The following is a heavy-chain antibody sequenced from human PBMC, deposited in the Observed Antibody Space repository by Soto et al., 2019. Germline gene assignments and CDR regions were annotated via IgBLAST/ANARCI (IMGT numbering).Heavy chain of an antibody. J-gene: IGHJ5*02. CDR2: IKSKTDGGST. D-gene: IGHD4-17*01. CDR1: GFTFTTAW. Sequence: EAQLVESGGGFVKPGESLRLSCSASGFTFTTAWMNWVRQAPGKGLEWVGRIKSKTDGGSTDYAAPVKGRFSISRDDSENTLSLQMNSLKTEDTAVYYCTADLRSPARPFDPWGQGTLVTVSS. V-gene: IGHV3-15*01. CDR3: TADLRSPARPFDP.